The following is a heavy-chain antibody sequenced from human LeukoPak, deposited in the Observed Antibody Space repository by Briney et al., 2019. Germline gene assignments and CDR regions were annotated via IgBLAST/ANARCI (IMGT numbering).Heavy chain of an antibody. CDR3: ATTSFPKLEPPPFDY. Sequence: GRSLRLSCAVSGFTFSSYGMHWVRQAPGKGLEWVAVISYDGSNKYYADSVKGRFTISRDNSKNTLYLQMNSLRAEDTAVYYCATTSFPKLEPPPFDYWGQGTLVTVSS. D-gene: IGHD1-1*01. J-gene: IGHJ4*02. CDR2: ISYDGSNK. CDR1: GFTFSSYG. V-gene: IGHV3-30*03.